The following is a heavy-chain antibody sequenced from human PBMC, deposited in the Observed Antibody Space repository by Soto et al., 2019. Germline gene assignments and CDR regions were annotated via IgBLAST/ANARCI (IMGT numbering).Heavy chain of an antibody. V-gene: IGHV4-34*01. CDR2: INHSGSP. D-gene: IGHD3-22*01. CDR3: AIAPLRLLTGIGPYYYYYYGMDV. CDR1: GGAFSGYY. J-gene: IGHJ6*02. Sequence: QVQLQQWGAGLLKPSETLSLTCTVYGGAFSGYYWIWIRQPPGKGLEWIGEINHSGSPNYNPSLKSRVTISVDTSKIQVSLKLSSVTAADTAVYYCAIAPLRLLTGIGPYYYYYYGMDVWGQGTTVTVSS.